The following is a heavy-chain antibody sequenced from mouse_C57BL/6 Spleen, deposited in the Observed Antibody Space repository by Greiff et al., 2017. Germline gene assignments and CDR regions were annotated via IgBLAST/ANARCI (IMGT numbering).Heavy chain of an antibody. CDR2: IDPSDCYT. CDR1: GYSFTSYW. V-gene: IGHV1-69*01. CDR3: TRVREDYAMDY. J-gene: IGHJ4*01. Sequence: QVQLQQPGAELVMPGASVKLSCKASGYSFTSYWMHWVKQRPGQGLEWIGEIDPSDCYTNYNQKFKGKSTLTVDKSSSTAYMQLSSLTSEDSAVYYCTRVREDYAMDYWGQGTSVTVSS.